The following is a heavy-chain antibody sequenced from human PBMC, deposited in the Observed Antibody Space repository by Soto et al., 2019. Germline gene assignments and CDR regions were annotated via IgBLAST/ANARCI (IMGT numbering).Heavy chain of an antibody. CDR3: ARPKNRYSSSWHIPAYFDY. Sequence: GESLKISCKGSGYSFTSYWIGWVRQMPGKGLEWMGIIYPGDSDTRYSPSFQGQVTISADKSISTAYLQWSSLKASDTAMYYCARPKNRYSSSWHIPAYFDYWGQGTLVTGSS. J-gene: IGHJ4*02. D-gene: IGHD6-13*01. CDR2: IYPGDSDT. CDR1: GYSFTSYW. V-gene: IGHV5-51*01.